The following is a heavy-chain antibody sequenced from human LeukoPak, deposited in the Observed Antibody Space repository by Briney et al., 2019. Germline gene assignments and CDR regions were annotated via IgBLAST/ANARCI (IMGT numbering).Heavy chain of an antibody. CDR1: GYTFTSSG. J-gene: IGHJ4*02. CDR2: ISAYNGNT. Sequence: ASVKVSCKASGYTFTSSGISWVPQAPGQGLEWMGWISAYNGNTNYAQKLQGRVTMTTDTSTSTAYMELRSLRSDDTAVEYYARDLWGSGVFDFWGQGTLVTVSS. CDR3: ARDLWGSGVFDF. D-gene: IGHD7-27*01. V-gene: IGHV1-18*01.